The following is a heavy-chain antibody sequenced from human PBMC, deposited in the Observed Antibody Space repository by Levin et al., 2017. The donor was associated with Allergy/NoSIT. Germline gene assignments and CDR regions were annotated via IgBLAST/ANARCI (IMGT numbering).Heavy chain of an antibody. V-gene: IGHV4-59*08. CDR3: ARRGRTVVTRARSAFDS. CDR1: GGSISSYY. J-gene: IGHJ3*02. CDR2: IYYSGST. D-gene: IGHD4-23*01. Sequence: SETLSLTCTVSGGSISSYYWSWIRQPPGKGLEWIGYIYYSGSTNYNPSLKSRVTISVDTSKNQFSLKLSSVTAADTAVYYCARRGRTVVTRARSAFDSWGQGTMVTVSS.